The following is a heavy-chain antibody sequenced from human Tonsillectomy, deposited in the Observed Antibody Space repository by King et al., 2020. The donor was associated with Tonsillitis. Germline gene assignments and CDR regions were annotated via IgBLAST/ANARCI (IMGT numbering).Heavy chain of an antibody. Sequence: LQLQESGPGVVKPSETLSLTCTVSGGSISSSDHYWAWIRQPPGKGLEWIGYMYDSGTMFYNPSLKSRITISGGTSANRFSLKLSSVTAADTAVYFCARSVSGSFDYWGQGALVTVSS. V-gene: IGHV4-39*01. CDR1: GGSISSSDHY. CDR3: ARSVSGSFDY. D-gene: IGHD1-26*01. CDR2: MYDSGTM. J-gene: IGHJ4*02.